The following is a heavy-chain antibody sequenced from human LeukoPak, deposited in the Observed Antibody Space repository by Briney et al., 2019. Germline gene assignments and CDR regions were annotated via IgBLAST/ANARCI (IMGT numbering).Heavy chain of an antibody. J-gene: IGHJ3*02. V-gene: IGHV1-8*01. D-gene: IGHD2-15*01. CDR3: ARKNYCSGGSCYGDAFDI. Sequence: WASVKVSCKASEYTFTSYDINWVRQATGQGLEWMGWMNPNSGNTVYAQKFQGRVTMTRDTSISTAYMELSSLRSEDTAMYYCARKNYCSGGSCYGDAFDIWGQGTMVTVSS. CDR1: EYTFTSYD. CDR2: MNPNSGNT.